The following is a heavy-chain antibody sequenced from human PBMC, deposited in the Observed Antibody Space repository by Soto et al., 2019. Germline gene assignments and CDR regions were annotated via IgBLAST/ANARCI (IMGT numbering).Heavy chain of an antibody. J-gene: IGHJ4*02. CDR3: ARVISYYYDSSGYYGGDDY. Sequence: QVQLVQSGAEVKKPGSSVKVSCKASGGTFSSYTISWVRQAHGQGLEWLGRIIPILGIANYAQKFQGRVTITADKSTSTAYMELSRLRSEDTAVYYCARVISYYYDSSGYYGGDDYWGQGTLVTVSS. CDR1: GGTFSSYT. D-gene: IGHD3-22*01. V-gene: IGHV1-69*02. CDR2: IIPILGIA.